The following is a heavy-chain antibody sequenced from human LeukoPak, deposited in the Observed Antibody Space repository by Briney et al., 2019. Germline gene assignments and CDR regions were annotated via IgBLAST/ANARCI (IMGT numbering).Heavy chain of an antibody. Sequence: PGGSLRLSCAASGFTFSSYRMSWVRQAPGKGLEWAANIKQDGSEKYYVDSVKGRFTISRDNAKNSLYLQMNSLRAEDTAVYYCARYYYDSSGYYYFDYWGQGTLVTVSS. CDR2: IKQDGSEK. D-gene: IGHD3-22*01. CDR3: ARYYYDSSGYYYFDY. CDR1: GFTFSSYR. V-gene: IGHV3-7*01. J-gene: IGHJ4*02.